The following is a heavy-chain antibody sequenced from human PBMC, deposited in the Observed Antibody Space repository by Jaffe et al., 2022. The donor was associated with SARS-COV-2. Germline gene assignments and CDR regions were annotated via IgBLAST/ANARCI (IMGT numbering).Heavy chain of an antibody. CDR3: ARAVDYYGSGSYLNPNKYYFDY. Sequence: QVQLVQSGAEVKKPGASVKVSCKASGYTFTSYGISWVRQAPGQGLEWMGWISAYNGNTNYAQKLQGRVTMTTDTSTSTAYMELRSLRSDDTAVYYCARAVDYYGSGSYLNPNKYYFDYWGQGTLVTVSS. V-gene: IGHV1-18*01. CDR1: GYTFTSYG. D-gene: IGHD3-10*01. CDR2: ISAYNGNT. J-gene: IGHJ4*02.